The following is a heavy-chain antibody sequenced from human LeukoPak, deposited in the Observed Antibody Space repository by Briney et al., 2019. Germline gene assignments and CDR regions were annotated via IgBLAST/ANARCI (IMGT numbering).Heavy chain of an antibody. CDR1: GFTFSNSW. CDR2: IKKDGSEK. D-gene: IGHD6-19*01. V-gene: IGHV3-7*01. J-gene: IGHJ4*02. Sequence: GGSLRLSCAASGFTFSNSWMSWVRQAPGKGLEWVANIKKDGSEKYYVDSVKGRFTISRDNAKNSLYLQMNSLRVEDTAVYYCEGSAGYWGQGTLATVSS. CDR3: EGSAGY.